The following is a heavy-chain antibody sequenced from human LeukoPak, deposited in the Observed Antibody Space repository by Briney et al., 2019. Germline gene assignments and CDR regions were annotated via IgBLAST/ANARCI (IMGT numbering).Heavy chain of an antibody. D-gene: IGHD6-13*01. CDR2: IIPILGIA. CDR3: ADIGAAAGNYYYGMDV. J-gene: IGHJ6*02. CDR1: GGTFSSYA. Sequence: ASVKVSCKASGGTFSSYAISWVRQAPGQGLEWMGRIIPILGIANYAQKFQGRVTITADNTTSTAYMELSSLRSEDTAVYYCADIGAAAGNYYYGMDVWGQGPTVTVSS. V-gene: IGHV1-69*04.